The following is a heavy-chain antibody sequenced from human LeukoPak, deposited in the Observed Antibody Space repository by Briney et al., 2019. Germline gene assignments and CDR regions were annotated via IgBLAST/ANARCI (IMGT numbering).Heavy chain of an antibody. D-gene: IGHD2-2*01. CDR3: ARVGRVVPAATYYYGMDV. CDR1: GFTFSSYA. J-gene: IGHJ6*02. CDR2: ISYDGSNK. V-gene: IGHV3-30*04. Sequence: GGSLRLSCAASGFTFSSYAMHWVRQAPGKGLEWVAVISYDGSNKYYADYVKGRFTISRDNSKNTLYLQMNSLRAEDTAVYYCARVGRVVPAATYYYGMDVWGQGTTVTVSS.